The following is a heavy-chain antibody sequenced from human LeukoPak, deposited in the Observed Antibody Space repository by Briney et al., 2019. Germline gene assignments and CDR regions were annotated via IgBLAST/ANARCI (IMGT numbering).Heavy chain of an antibody. CDR3: ARGRRRITIFGVVICYYFDY. CDR2: INPNSGGT. D-gene: IGHD3-3*01. J-gene: IGHJ4*02. CDR1: GYTFTGYY. Sequence: ASVKVSCKASGYTFTGYYMHWVRQAPGQGLEWMGRINPNSGGTNYAQKFQGRVTITRNTSISTAYMELSSLGSEDTAVYYCARGRRRITIFGVVICYYFDYWGQGTLVTVSS. V-gene: IGHV1-2*06.